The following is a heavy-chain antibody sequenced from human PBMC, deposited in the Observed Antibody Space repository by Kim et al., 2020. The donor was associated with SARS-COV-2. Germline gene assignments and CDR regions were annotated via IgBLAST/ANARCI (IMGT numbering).Heavy chain of an antibody. Sequence: VSVKRSITINPDTSKNQFSLQLNSVTPEDTAVYYCAREGIARWGGRYFDLWGRGTLVTVSS. J-gene: IGHJ2*01. D-gene: IGHD2-21*01. V-gene: IGHV6-1*01. CDR3: AREGIARWGGRYFDL.